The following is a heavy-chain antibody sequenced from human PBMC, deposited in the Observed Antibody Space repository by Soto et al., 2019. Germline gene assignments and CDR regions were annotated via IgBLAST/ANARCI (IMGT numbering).Heavy chain of an antibody. Sequence: QVQLQESGPGLVKPSETLSLTCTVSGGSITSYYWGCIRQPPGKGLEWIGNIYYSGNTKYNPSLKSRVTISVDTSKNQFSLKLSSVTAADTAVYYCARALYGSGVLDVWGQGTTVTVSS. D-gene: IGHD3-10*01. V-gene: IGHV4-59*12. CDR3: ARALYGSGVLDV. CDR2: IYYSGNT. J-gene: IGHJ6*02. CDR1: GGSITSYY.